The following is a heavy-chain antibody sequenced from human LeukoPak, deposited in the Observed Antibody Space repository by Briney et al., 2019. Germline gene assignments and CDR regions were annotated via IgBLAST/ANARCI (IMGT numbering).Heavy chain of an antibody. CDR2: IYKSGST. V-gene: IGHV4-59*12. D-gene: IGHD1-7*01. CDR3: ARDAGTGTTGNYYYYMDV. Sequence: SETLSLTCTVSGGSISSDYWSWIRQPPGKGLEWIGYIYKSGSTNYNPSLKSRVIISIDTSKNQFSLKLTSVTAADTAVYYCARDAGTGTTGNYYYYMDVWGKGTTVTVSS. J-gene: IGHJ6*03. CDR1: GGSISSDY.